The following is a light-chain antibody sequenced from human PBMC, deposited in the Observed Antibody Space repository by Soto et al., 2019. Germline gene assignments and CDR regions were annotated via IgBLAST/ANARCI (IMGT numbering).Light chain of an antibody. V-gene: IGKV3-20*01. Sequence: RVWPQSPGTLSLSPGERATLSCRASQSVSSSYLAWYQQKPGQAPRLLIYGASSRATGIPDRFSGSGSGTDFTLTISRLEPEDFAVYYCQQYGSSPFTFGPGTKVDIK. CDR1: QSVSSSY. CDR3: QQYGSSPFT. CDR2: GAS. J-gene: IGKJ3*01.